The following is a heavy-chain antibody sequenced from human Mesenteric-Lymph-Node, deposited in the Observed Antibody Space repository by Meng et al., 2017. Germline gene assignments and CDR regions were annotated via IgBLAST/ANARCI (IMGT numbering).Heavy chain of an antibody. CDR3: AHNRGDYDNSGLGFFDSWGQGTGQSRLGDFDY. CDR2: IYWNDDK. Sequence: SGPTLVKPTQTLTLTCAFSGFSLSTRGVGVGWIRQPPGKALEWLALIYWNDDKRYSPSLESRLTITKDSSKNQVVLTMTNVDPVDTATYYCAHNRGDYDNSGLGFFDSWGQGTGQSRLGDFDYWGQGTLVTVSS. J-gene: IGHJ4*02. D-gene: IGHD3-22*01. V-gene: IGHV2-5*01. CDR1: GFSLSTRGVG.